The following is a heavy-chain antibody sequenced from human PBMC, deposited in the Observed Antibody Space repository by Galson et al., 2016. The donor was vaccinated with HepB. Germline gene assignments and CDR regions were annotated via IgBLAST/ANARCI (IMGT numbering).Heavy chain of an antibody. V-gene: IGHV3-74*01. CDR2: IHSDARNT. CDR3: ARDWYYAVDY. D-gene: IGHD3-3*01. Sequence: SLRLSCAASGFSFSQTWMHWVRKVSGKGLEWVSRIHSDARNTHYADSVKGRFAISRDNAKNTLYQQMNSLIVEDTAVYYCARDWYYAVDYWGQGTPVTVSS. CDR1: GFSFSQTW. J-gene: IGHJ4*02.